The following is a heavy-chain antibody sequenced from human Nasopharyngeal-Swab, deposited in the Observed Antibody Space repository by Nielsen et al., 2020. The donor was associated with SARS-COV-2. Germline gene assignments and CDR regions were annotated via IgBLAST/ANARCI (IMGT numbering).Heavy chain of an antibody. Sequence: GESLKISCAASGFRVSSDSITWVRQAPGKGLEWVSALRGSGGNTSYADPVKGRFTISRDNLKNTLYLQMNSLTAEDTAIYYCAKGSYYGSGTYKDYFDYWGQGTLVTVSS. CDR2: LRGSGGNT. CDR1: GFRVSSDS. J-gene: IGHJ4*02. CDR3: AKGSYYGSGTYKDYFDY. V-gene: IGHV3-23*01. D-gene: IGHD3-10*01.